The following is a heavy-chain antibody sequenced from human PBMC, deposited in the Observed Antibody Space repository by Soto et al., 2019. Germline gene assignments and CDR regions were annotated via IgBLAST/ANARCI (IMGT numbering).Heavy chain of an antibody. CDR3: ARAQNQYYYDSSGYRYYFDY. J-gene: IGHJ4*02. V-gene: IGHV3-7*01. CDR1: GFTFSSYW. CDR2: IKQDGSEK. D-gene: IGHD3-22*01. Sequence: GGSLRLSCAASGFTFSSYWMSWVRQARGKGLEWVANIKQDGSEKYYVDSVKGRFTISRDNAKNSLYLQMNSLRAEDTAVYYCARAQNQYYYDSSGYRYYFDYWGQGTLVTVSS.